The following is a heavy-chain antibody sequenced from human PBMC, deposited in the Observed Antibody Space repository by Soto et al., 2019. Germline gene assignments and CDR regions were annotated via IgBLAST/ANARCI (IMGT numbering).Heavy chain of an antibody. Sequence: QITLKESGPTLVKPTQTLTLTCTFSGFSLTTSGAGVGWIRQPQGKAVEWLALIFWNDDERYSPSLKSRLTIPKDTSKNHVVLTMTTMYPADTAKYYCVHTGYSYDPFGYWGRGNLVTLAS. V-gene: IGHV2-5*01. CDR3: VHTGYSYDPFGY. CDR1: GFSLTTSGAG. J-gene: IGHJ4*02. CDR2: IFWNDDE. D-gene: IGHD5-18*01.